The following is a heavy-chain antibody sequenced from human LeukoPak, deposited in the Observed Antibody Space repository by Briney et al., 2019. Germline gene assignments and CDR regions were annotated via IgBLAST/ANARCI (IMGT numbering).Heavy chain of an antibody. V-gene: IGHV4-39*07. CDR2: IYHSGST. CDR1: GGSISSSSYY. CDR3: ARGTSGRSRANSGSYLGGFDP. Sequence: SETLSLTCTVSGGSISSSSYYWGWIRQPPGKGLEWIGSIYHSGSTSYNPFLKSRVTISVDTSKNQFSLKLSSVTAADTAVYYCARGTSGRSRANSGSYLGGFDPWGQGTLVTVSS. J-gene: IGHJ5*02. D-gene: IGHD1-26*01.